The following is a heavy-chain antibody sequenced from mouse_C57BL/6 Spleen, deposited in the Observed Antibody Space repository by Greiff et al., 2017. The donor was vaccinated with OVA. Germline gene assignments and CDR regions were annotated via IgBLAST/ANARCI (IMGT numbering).Heavy chain of an antibody. CDR2: ISGGGGNT. CDR1: GFTFSSYT. CDR3: ARHQLTGVYYYAMDY. D-gene: IGHD4-1*01. J-gene: IGHJ4*01. Sequence: EVKVVESGGGLVKPGGSLKLSYAASGFTFSSYTMSWVRQTPEKRLEWVATISGGGGNTYYPDSVKGRFTISRDNAKNTLYLQMSSLRSEDTALYYCARHQLTGVYYYAMDYWGQGTSVTVSS. V-gene: IGHV5-9*01.